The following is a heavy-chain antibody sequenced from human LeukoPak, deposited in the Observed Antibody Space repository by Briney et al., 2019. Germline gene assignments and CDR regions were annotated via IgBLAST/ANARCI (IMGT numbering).Heavy chain of an antibody. CDR3: AREEYAFNSYMDF. V-gene: IGHV4-39*07. CDR1: GASVTSTGYC. Sequence: PSETLSLTCTVSGASVTSTGYCWAWLRQPPGKGLERIGSIYDYGNTYYNPPLTSRVTLSLDASKNQFSLKLSSVTAADTAVYYCAREEYAFNSYMDFWGKGTTVTVSS. CDR2: IYDYGNT. D-gene: IGHD2-2*01. J-gene: IGHJ6*03.